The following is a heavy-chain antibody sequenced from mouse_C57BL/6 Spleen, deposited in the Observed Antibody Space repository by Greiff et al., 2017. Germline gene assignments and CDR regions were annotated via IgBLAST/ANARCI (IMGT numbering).Heavy chain of an antibody. D-gene: IGHD1-1*01. CDR1: GYTFTDYN. Sequence: VQLQQSGPELVKPGASVKMSCKASGYTFTDYNMHWVKQSHGKSLEWIGYINPNNGGTSYNQKFKGKATLTVNKSSSTAYMELRSLTSEDSAVYYCARYDGSSGNFDDWGQGTTLTVAS. V-gene: IGHV1-22*01. CDR2: INPNNGGT. J-gene: IGHJ2*01. CDR3: ARYDGSSGNFDD.